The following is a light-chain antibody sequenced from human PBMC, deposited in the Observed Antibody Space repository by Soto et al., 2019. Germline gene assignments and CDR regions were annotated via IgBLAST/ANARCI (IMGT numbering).Light chain of an antibody. CDR1: QSVTRSF. CDR2: GAS. V-gene: IGKV3-20*01. Sequence: EIVLTQSPGTLSLSPGERVTLSCRASQSVTRSFLAWYQQKPGQAPGLLIYGASSRATGIPDRFSGSGSGTDFTLTISRLEPEDFAVYYCHQYGSSPQAFGPGTQVDIK. J-gene: IGKJ3*01. CDR3: HQYGSSPQA.